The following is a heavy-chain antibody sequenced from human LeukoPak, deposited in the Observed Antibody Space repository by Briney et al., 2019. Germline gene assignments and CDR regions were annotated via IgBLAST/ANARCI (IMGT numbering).Heavy chain of an antibody. D-gene: IGHD3-10*02. CDR2: ISSSGSTI. V-gene: IGHV3-48*03. CDR3: AELGITMIGGV. CDR1: GFSFSNYE. J-gene: IGHJ6*04. Sequence: GGSLRLSCAASGFSFSNYEMNWVRQAPGKGLEWVSYISSSGSTIYYADSVKGRFTISRDNAKNSLYLQMDSLRAEDTAVYYCAELGITMIGGVWGKGTTVTISS.